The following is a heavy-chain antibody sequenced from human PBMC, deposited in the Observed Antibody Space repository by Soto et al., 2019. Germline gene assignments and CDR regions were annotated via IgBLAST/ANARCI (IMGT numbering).Heavy chain of an antibody. CDR2: VIPIVNIA. CDR3: ARDLDYYDSSGYP. CDR1: GGIFSSNT. Sequence: QVQLVQSGAEVKKPGSSVKVSCKASGGIFSSNTINWVRQAPGQGLEWMGRVIPIVNIADYAQKFQGRVTINADKSTATAYMELSSLRSEDTAVYYCARDLDYYDSSGYPWGQGTLVTVSS. V-gene: IGHV1-69*08. J-gene: IGHJ4*02. D-gene: IGHD3-22*01.